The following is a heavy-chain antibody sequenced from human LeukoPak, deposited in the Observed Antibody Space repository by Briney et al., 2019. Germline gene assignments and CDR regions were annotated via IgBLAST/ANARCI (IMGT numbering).Heavy chain of an antibody. D-gene: IGHD6-19*01. CDR1: GFTFSTYW. J-gene: IGHJ4*02. CDR3: ARRIGYSSGHSAVYYFDY. Sequence: GGSLRLSCAASGFTFSTYWIHWVRQAPGKGLVWVSLINRGGDDTRYADSVKGRFTISRDNAKNTLYLQMNSLRAEDTAVYYCARRIGYSSGHSAVYYFDYWGQGTLVTVSS. V-gene: IGHV3-74*01. CDR2: INRGGDDT.